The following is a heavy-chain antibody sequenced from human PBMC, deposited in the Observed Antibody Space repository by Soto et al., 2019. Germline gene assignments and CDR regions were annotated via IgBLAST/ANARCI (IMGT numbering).Heavy chain of an antibody. J-gene: IGHJ6*02. CDR3: TTGLWFGEFNMDV. Sequence: GGSLRLSCAASGFTFSNAWMNWVRQAPGKGLEWVGRIKSKTDGGTTDYAAPVKGRFTISRDDSKNTLYLQMNSLKTEDTAVYYCTTGLWFGEFNMDVWGQGTTVTVSS. V-gene: IGHV3-15*07. CDR1: GFTFSNAW. CDR2: IKSKTDGGTT. D-gene: IGHD3-10*01.